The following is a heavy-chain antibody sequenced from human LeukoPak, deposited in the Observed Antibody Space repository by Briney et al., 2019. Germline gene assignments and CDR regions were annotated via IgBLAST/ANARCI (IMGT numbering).Heavy chain of an antibody. D-gene: IGHD3/OR15-3a*01. V-gene: IGHV4-30-2*01. J-gene: IGHJ4*02. Sequence: SQTLSLTCAVSGVSISSGGSSWSWIRQPPGKGLEWIGFIYHSGSTYYNPSLKSRVTISIDRSKNQFSLKLRSVTAADTAVYYCARGLFDFSTASESFDYWGQGTLVTV. CDR1: GVSISSGGSS. CDR2: IYHSGST. CDR3: ARGLFDFSTASESFDY.